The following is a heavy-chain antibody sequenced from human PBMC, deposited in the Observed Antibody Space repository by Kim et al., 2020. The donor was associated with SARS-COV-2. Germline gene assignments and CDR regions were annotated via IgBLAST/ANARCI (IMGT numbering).Heavy chain of an antibody. V-gene: IGHV3-48*03. CDR3: AREVATTPSYGMDV. D-gene: IGHD5-12*01. J-gene: IGHJ6*02. Sequence: ADSVKGRFTISRDNAKNSLYLRMNSLRAEDTAVYYCAREVATTPSYGMDVWGQGTTVTVSS.